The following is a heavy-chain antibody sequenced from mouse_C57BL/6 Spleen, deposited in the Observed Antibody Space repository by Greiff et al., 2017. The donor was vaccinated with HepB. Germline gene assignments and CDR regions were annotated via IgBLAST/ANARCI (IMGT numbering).Heavy chain of an antibody. CDR1: GYTFTSYW. V-gene: IGHV1-72*01. D-gene: IGHD1-1*01. CDR2: IDPNSGDT. Sequence: QVQLQQPGAELVKPGASVKLSCKASGYTFTSYWMHWVKQRPGRGLEWIGRIDPNSGDTKYNEKFKSKATLTVDKPSSTAYMQLSSLTSEDSAVYYCAIPLITTVVATENYFDYWGQGTTLTVSS. CDR3: AIPLITTVVATENYFDY. J-gene: IGHJ2*01.